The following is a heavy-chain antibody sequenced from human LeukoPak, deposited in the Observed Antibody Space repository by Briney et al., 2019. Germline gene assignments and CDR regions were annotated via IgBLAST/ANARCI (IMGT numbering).Heavy chain of an antibody. Sequence: GGSLRLSCAASGFTFSSYALSWVRQAPGKGLEWVSAISGSGGSTYYADSVKGRFTISRDNSKNTLYLQMNSLRAEDTAVYYCANSRTRPPKYYFDYWGQGTLVTVSS. CDR1: GFTFSSYA. CDR3: ANSRTRPPKYYFDY. J-gene: IGHJ4*02. V-gene: IGHV3-23*01. CDR2: ISGSGGST. D-gene: IGHD1-1*01.